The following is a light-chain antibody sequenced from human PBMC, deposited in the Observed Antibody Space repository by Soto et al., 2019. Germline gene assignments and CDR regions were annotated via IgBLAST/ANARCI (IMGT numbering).Light chain of an antibody. V-gene: IGLV2-8*01. CDR2: EVT. CDR1: SSDVGAYDY. CDR3: HSYAGGNWV. J-gene: IGLJ3*02. Sequence: QSALTQPPSASGSLGQSVTIPCTGTSSDVGAYDYVSWYRQESGKVPKLVIYEVTKRPSGVPDRFSGSKSGNTASLTVSGLQAEDEADYYCHSYAGGNWVFGGGTKLTVL.